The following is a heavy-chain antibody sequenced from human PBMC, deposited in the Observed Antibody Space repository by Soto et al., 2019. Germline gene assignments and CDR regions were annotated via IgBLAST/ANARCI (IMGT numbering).Heavy chain of an antibody. CDR1: GYTFTSYY. V-gene: IGHV1-46*01. D-gene: IGHD6-19*01. Sequence: ASVKVSCKASGYTFTSYYMHWVRQAPGQGLEWMGIINPSGGSTSYAQKFQGRVTMTRDTSTSTVYMELSSLRSEDTAVYYCAREGRAVAGLHDAFDIWGQGTXVTVSS. CDR2: INPSGGST. J-gene: IGHJ3*02. CDR3: AREGRAVAGLHDAFDI.